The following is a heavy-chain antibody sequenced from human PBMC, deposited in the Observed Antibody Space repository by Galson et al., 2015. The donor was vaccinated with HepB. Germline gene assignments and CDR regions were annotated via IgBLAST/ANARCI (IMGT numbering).Heavy chain of an antibody. D-gene: IGHD3-3*01. CDR3: ARERVNTGALVLRFLGADAFDI. J-gene: IGHJ3*02. CDR1: GFTFSSYA. CDR2: ISYDGSNK. V-gene: IGHV3-30-3*01. Sequence: SLRLSCAASGFTFSSYAMHWVRQAPGKGLEWVAVISYDGSNKYYADSVKGRFTISRDNSKNTLYLQMNSLRAEDTAVYYCARERVNTGALVLRFLGADAFDIWGQGTMVTVSS.